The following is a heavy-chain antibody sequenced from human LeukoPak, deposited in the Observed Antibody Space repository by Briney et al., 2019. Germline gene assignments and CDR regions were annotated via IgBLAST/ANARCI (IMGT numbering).Heavy chain of an antibody. J-gene: IGHJ5*02. V-gene: IGHV4-30-2*01. CDR1: GVSISSGGYY. Sequence: SETLSLTCTVSGVSISSGGYYWSWIRQPPGKGLEWIGYIYHSGSTYYNPSLKSRVTISVDRSKNQFSLKLSSVTAADTAVYYCARATVTPSWFDPWGQGTLVTVSS. CDR2: IYHSGST. D-gene: IGHD4-17*01. CDR3: ARATVTPSWFDP.